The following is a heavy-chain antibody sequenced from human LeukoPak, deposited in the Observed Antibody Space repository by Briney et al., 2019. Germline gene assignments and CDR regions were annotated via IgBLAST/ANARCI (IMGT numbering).Heavy chain of an antibody. CDR1: GGSISSYY. J-gene: IGHJ4*02. D-gene: IGHD2-2*01. CDR2: INHSGST. Sequence: SETLSLTCTVSGGSISSYYWSWIRQPPGKGLEWIGEINHSGSTNYNPSLKSRVTISVDTSKNQFSLKLSSVTAADTAVYYCARGPPDIVVVPAATEYYFDYWGQGTLVTVSS. V-gene: IGHV4-34*01. CDR3: ARGPPDIVVVPAATEYYFDY.